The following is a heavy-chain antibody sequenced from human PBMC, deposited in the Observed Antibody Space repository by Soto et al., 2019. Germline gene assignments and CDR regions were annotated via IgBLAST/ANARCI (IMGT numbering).Heavy chain of an antibody. CDR3: AKDDSGAADI. J-gene: IGHJ3*02. V-gene: IGHV4-4*07. CDR2: VDTTGGT. Sequence: QVQLQESGPGLVEPSETLSLTCTVSGGSISSYSWNWIRQPAGKGLEWIGRVDTTGGTNYIPSLKSRVTMSVETSKNQFSLNLRFVTAADTAVYFCAKDDSGAADIWGQGTMVTVS. CDR1: GGSISSYS. D-gene: IGHD3-16*01.